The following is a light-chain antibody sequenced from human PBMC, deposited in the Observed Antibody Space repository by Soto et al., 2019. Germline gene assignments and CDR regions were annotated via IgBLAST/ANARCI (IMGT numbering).Light chain of an antibody. V-gene: IGKV3-20*01. CDR3: QQYATSPIT. CDR2: GAS. J-gene: IGKJ5*01. Sequence: ESVLTQSPSTLSLSPGERASVSCGASQSVGRNYLAWFQQKSGQAPRLVISGASNRATGVPDRLSGSGSGTGFTLTISRLEAEDFAVYYCQQYATSPITFGQGTRLEIK. CDR1: QSVGRNY.